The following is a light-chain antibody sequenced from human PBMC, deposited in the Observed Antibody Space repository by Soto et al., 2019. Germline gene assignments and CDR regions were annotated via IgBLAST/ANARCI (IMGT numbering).Light chain of an antibody. CDR2: EVS. CDR3: SSYTSSSRHV. J-gene: IGLJ1*01. Sequence: QSVLTQPASVSGSPGQSITISCTGTSSDVGGYNYVSWYQHHPGKAPKLMIYEVSNRPSGVSHRFSGSKSGNTASLTISGLQADDEADYYCSSYTSSSRHVLGSGTKVTV. V-gene: IGLV2-14*01. CDR1: SSDVGGYNY.